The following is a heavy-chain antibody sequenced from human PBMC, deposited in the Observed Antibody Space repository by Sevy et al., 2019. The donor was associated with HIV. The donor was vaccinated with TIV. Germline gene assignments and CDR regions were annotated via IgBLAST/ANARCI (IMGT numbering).Heavy chain of an antibody. CDR1: GYTLTQLS. V-gene: IGHV1-24*01. D-gene: IGHD3-22*01. CDR3: ATTKDYYDSSGCPFDY. J-gene: IGHJ4*02. CDR2: FDREDGET. Sequence: ASVKVSFKVSGYTLTQLSMHWVRHAPGKGLVWMGSFDREDGETIYAQKLQGRVTMTEDTSADTAYMELNSLRSEDTAVYYCATTKDYYDSSGCPFDYWGQGTPVTVSS.